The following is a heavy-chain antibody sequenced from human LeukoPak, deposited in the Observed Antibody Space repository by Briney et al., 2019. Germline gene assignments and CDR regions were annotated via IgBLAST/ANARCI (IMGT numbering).Heavy chain of an antibody. Sequence: PGGSLRLSCAASGFTVSSNYMSWVRQAPGKGLEWVSVIYSGGTTYYPDSVKGRFTISRDNSKNTLYLQMNSLRAEDTAVYYCASHLGSGSYFDYWGQGTLVTVSS. J-gene: IGHJ4*02. CDR1: GFTVSSNY. D-gene: IGHD3-10*02. V-gene: IGHV3-66*04. CDR3: ASHLGSGSYFDY. CDR2: IYSGGTT.